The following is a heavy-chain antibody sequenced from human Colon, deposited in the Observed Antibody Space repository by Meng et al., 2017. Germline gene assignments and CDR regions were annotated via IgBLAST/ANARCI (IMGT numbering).Heavy chain of an antibody. CDR1: GDSISSDIW. D-gene: IGHD1-1*01. J-gene: IGHJ4*02. V-gene: IGHV4-4*02. Sequence: GPVQRSGPGLVKPSGTLSLTCTVSGDSISSDIWWSWVRQPPGKGLEWIGEVYHRGDTNYNPSLKSRVVISVDRSKNQFSLNLSSVTAADTAVYYCGRDQGRQLINHWGQGTLVTVSS. CDR3: GRDQGRQLINH. CDR2: VYHRGDT.